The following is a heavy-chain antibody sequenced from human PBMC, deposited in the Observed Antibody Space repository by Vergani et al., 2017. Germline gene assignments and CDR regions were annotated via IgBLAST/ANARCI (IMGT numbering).Heavy chain of an antibody. Sequence: QVQLVESGGGVVQPGGSLRLSCAASGYTFTGYYMHWVRQAPGQGLEWMGWINPNSGGTNYAQKFQGWVTMTRDTSISTAYMELSRLRSDDTAVYYCARALNIQGDLDIWGQGTMVTVSS. V-gene: IGHV1-2*04. D-gene: IGHD2/OR15-2a*01. CDR3: ARALNIQGDLDI. CDR1: GYTFTGYY. CDR2: INPNSGGT. J-gene: IGHJ3*02.